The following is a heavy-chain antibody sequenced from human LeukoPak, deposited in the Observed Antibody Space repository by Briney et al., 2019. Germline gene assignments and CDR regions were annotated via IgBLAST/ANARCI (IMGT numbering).Heavy chain of an antibody. CDR1: GFSFSNYW. D-gene: IGHD5-18*01. V-gene: IGHV3-7*02. Sequence: SGGSLRLSCAASGFSFSNYWMSWVRQAPGKGLEWVANIKQDGSEKYYVDSVKGRFTISRDNAKDSLYLQMNSLRAEDTAVYYCARRGIQLWPHDDYWGQGTLVTVSS. CDR3: ARRGIQLWPHDDY. J-gene: IGHJ4*02. CDR2: IKQDGSEK.